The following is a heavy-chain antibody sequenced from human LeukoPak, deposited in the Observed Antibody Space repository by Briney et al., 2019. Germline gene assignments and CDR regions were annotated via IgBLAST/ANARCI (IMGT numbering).Heavy chain of an antibody. CDR1: GGSISSGGYY. J-gene: IGHJ4*02. D-gene: IGHD5-18*01. CDR3: ARVSYVDTAMVTNSYFDY. Sequence: SQTLSLTCTVSGGSISSGGYYWSWIRQHPGKGLEWIGYVYYSGSTYYNPSLKSRVTISVDTSKNQFSLKLSSVTAAGTAVYYCARVSYVDTAMVTNSYFDYWGQGTLVTVSS. CDR2: VYYSGST. V-gene: IGHV4-31*03.